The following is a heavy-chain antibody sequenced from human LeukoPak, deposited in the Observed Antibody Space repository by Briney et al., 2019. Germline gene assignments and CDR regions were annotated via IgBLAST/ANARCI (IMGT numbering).Heavy chain of an antibody. D-gene: IGHD2-2*01. Sequence: GASVKVSCKASGYTFTNYYINWVRQAPGQGLEWMGWISAYNFNTNYAQKLQGRVTLTTDTSTSTAYMELRSLRSDDTAVYYCARGTAQPHDYWGQGTLVTVSS. J-gene: IGHJ4*02. CDR2: ISAYNFNT. CDR1: GYTFTNYY. V-gene: IGHV1-18*01. CDR3: ARGTAQPHDY.